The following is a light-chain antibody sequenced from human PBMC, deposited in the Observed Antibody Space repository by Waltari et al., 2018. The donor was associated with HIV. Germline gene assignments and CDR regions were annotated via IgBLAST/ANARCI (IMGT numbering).Light chain of an antibody. CDR1: SSNIGAGSY. V-gene: IGLV1-40*01. CDR2: GSG. J-gene: IGLJ1*01. Sequence: VLTHPPSASGAPGPTVTIFCSGNSSNIGAGSYGQLYQQLSGTAPKLLIFGSGNRPSGVPRRFSGSKSGTSPALAISGLQLEDEGDYYCQSYDRSLNGYVFGGGTKVIVL. CDR3: QSYDRSLNGYV.